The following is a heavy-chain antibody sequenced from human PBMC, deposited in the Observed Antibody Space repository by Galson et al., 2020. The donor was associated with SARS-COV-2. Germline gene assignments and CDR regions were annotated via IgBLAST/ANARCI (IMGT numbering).Heavy chain of an antibody. V-gene: IGHV3-43*01. Sequence: QAGGSLTLSCAASGFTFDDYTMHWVRQVPGKGLESVSFIDGNDGSTHYADSVKGRFTISRDNSKKSLFLQMNSLTIEDTALYYCTTWVFDYWGQGTLVTVSS. CDR2: IDGNDGST. D-gene: IGHD1-26*01. CDR3: TTWVFDY. CDR1: GFTFDDYT. J-gene: IGHJ4*02.